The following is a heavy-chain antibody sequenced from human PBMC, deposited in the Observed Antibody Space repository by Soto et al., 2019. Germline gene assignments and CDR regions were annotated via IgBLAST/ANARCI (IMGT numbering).Heavy chain of an antibody. J-gene: IGHJ6*02. V-gene: IGHV3-21*01. CDR2: ISSSSSYI. D-gene: IGHD2-2*01. CDR3: ARDIYCSSTSCYWGYGGYYGMDV. CDR1: GFTFSSYS. Sequence: EVQLVESGGGLVKPGGSLRLSCAASGFTFSSYSMNWVRQAPGKGLEWVSSISSSSSYIYYADSVKGRFTISRDNAKNSLYLQMNSLRAEDTAVYYCARDIYCSSTSCYWGYGGYYGMDVWGQGTTVTVSS.